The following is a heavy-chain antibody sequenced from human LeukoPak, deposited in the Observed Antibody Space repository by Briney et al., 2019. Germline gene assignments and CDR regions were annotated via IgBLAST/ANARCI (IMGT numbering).Heavy chain of an antibody. J-gene: IGHJ4*02. CDR1: GFTFSGYA. V-gene: IGHV3-23*01. CDR3: AKDGSSSWSPPFFDY. D-gene: IGHD6-13*01. CDR2: FSGSGSST. Sequence: GGSLRLSCAASGFTFSGYAMSWVRQAPGKGLEWVSAFSGSGSSTYYADSVKGRFTISRDNSKNTLYLQMNSLRAEDTALYYCAKDGSSSWSPPFFDYWGQGTLVTVSS.